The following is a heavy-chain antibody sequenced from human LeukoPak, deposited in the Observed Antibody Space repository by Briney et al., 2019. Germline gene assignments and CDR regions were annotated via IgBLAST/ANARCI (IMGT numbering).Heavy chain of an antibody. CDR1: GFTFSNYA. CDR2: ISGSGGNT. Sequence: GGSLRLSCAASGFTFSNYAMSWVRQAPGKGLEWVSAISGSGGNTYYADSVKGRFTISRDNPKNTLFLRMNSLRAEDTAVYYCAKEAQGCSITSCYFDSWGQGTLVTVSS. J-gene: IGHJ4*02. CDR3: AKEAQGCSITSCYFDS. D-gene: IGHD2-2*01. V-gene: IGHV3-23*01.